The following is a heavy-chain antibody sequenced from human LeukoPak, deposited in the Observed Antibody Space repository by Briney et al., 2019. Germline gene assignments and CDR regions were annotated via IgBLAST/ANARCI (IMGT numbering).Heavy chain of an antibody. Sequence: PSETLSLTCTVSGGSISSYYWSWIRQPPGKGLEWIGYIYYSGSTNYNPSLKSRVTISVDTSKNQFSLKLSSVTAADTAVYYCARGGSSPYWYFDLWGRGTLVTVSS. V-gene: IGHV4-59*01. D-gene: IGHD6-13*01. CDR2: IYYSGST. CDR3: ARGGSSPYWYFDL. CDR1: GGSISSYY. J-gene: IGHJ2*01.